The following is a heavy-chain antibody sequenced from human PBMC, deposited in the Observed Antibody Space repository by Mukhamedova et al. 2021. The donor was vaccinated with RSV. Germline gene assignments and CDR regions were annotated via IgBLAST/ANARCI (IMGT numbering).Heavy chain of an antibody. CDR3: AKGASTVATRHFDY. CDR2: GDFT. D-gene: IGHD4-17*01. V-gene: IGHV3-23*01. J-gene: IGHJ4*02. Sequence: GDFTYYAYSVKGRVTISRDNSKNMVDLQMNSLRAEDTAVYYCAKGASTVATRHFDYWGQGTLVTVSS.